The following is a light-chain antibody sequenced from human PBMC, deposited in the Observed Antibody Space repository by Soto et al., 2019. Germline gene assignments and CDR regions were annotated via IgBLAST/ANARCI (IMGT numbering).Light chain of an antibody. CDR2: GAS. Sequence: IQMTQSPSTLSASVGDRVTITCRASQSISNWLAWYQQKPGKAPKLLIYGASSLESGVPPRFSGSGSGTEFTLTIYSLQPDDFATYYYQQYNSHSGTFGQGTKVEIK. V-gene: IGKV1-5*03. CDR3: QQYNSHSGT. CDR1: QSISNW. J-gene: IGKJ1*01.